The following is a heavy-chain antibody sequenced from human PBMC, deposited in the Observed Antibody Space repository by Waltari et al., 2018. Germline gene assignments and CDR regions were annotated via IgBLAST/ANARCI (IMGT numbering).Heavy chain of an antibody. CDR2: IKNDGSTT. CDR3: ARDYNYKIDY. CDR1: GSTFSNCI. D-gene: IGHD3-22*01. Sequence: EVQLVESGGGSVQPGGSLRLSCAASGSTFSNCIMHWVRQSSGEGLVWISRIKNDGSTTRYADSVGGRFTISRDNAKNTLYLDMNHLRVEDTAIYYCARDYNYKIDYWGQGILVTVSS. J-gene: IGHJ4*02. V-gene: IGHV3-74*01.